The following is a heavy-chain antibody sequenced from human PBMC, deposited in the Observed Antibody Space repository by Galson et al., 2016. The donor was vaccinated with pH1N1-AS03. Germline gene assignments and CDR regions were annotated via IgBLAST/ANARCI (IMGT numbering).Heavy chain of an antibody. CDR3: AKTRKRGYSGYSFFEGPLDY. J-gene: IGHJ4*02. Sequence: SLRLSCAASGFTFSTYGMHWVRQAPGKGLECVAIISYDGTNKYYADSVQGRSTISRDNSKNTLYLQMNSLRPEDTAVYYCAKTRKRGYSGYSFFEGPLDYWGQGTLVTVSS. CDR2: ISYDGTNK. D-gene: IGHD5-12*01. V-gene: IGHV3-30*18. CDR1: GFTFSTYG.